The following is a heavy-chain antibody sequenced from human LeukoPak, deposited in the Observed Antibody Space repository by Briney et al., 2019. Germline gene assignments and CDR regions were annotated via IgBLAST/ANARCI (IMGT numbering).Heavy chain of an antibody. CDR1: GFTFSNYG. CDR2: IWYDGSNK. CDR3: ARDAPFWTMDV. Sequence: GGSLRLSCAASGFTFSNYGFHWVRQAPGKGLEWVAVIWYDGSNKYYADSMRGRFTISRDSSKNMLYLQMNSLRAEDTAVYYCARDAPFWTMDVWGQGTTVTVSS. J-gene: IGHJ6*02. V-gene: IGHV3-33*01. D-gene: IGHD1-1*01.